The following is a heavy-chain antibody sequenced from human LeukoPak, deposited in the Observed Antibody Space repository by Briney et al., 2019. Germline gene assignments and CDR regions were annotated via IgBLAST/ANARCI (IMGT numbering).Heavy chain of an antibody. V-gene: IGHV4-39*01. J-gene: IGHJ5*02. CDR1: GDSISSSSYY. CDR3: ARMVRGGEGLWFDP. CDR2: IYYSGNT. D-gene: IGHD3-10*01. Sequence: SETLSLTCTVSGDSISSSSYYWGWIRQPPGKGLEWIGSIYYSGNTYYNPSLKSRVTISVDTSKNEFSLKLSSVTAADTAVYSCARMVRGGEGLWFDPWGQGTLVTVSS.